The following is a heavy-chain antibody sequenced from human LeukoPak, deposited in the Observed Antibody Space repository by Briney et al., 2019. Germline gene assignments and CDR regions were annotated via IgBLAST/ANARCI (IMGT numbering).Heavy chain of an antibody. CDR2: IYHSGST. CDR3: ARGRVPGA. V-gene: IGHV4-59*01. D-gene: IGHD6-19*01. CDR1: GVSITSYF. J-gene: IGHJ4*02. Sequence: TSETLSLTCTGSGVSITSYFWGWVRQPPGRGLEWIWYIYHSGSTNSNPSLKSRVSISLDTSKNQFSLKLGSVTAADTAVYYCARGRVPGAWGQGTLVPVSS.